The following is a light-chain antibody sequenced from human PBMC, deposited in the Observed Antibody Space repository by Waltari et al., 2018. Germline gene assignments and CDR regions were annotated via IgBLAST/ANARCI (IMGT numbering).Light chain of an antibody. V-gene: IGLV2-14*01. CDR1: SSDVGGYNY. J-gene: IGLJ3*02. CDR2: DVS. Sequence: QSALTQPAPVSGSPGPSITISCTGTSSDVGGYNYLSWYQQHPGKAPKLMIYDVSKRPSGVSNRFSGSKSGNTASLTISGLQAEDEADYYCSSYTSSSTWVFGGGTKLTVL. CDR3: SSYTSSSTWV.